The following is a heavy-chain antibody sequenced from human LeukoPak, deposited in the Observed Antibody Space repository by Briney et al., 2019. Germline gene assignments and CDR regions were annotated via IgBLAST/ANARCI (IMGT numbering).Heavy chain of an antibody. V-gene: IGHV4-30-2*01. D-gene: IGHD3-22*01. Sequence: PSQTLSLTCAVSGGSISSGGYSWSWIRQPPGKGLEWIGYIYHSGSTYYNPSLKSRVTISVDRSKNQFSLKLSSVTAADTAVYYCARINYYDSSGSDAFDIWGQGTMVTVSS. CDR1: GGSISSGGYS. J-gene: IGHJ3*02. CDR2: IYHSGST. CDR3: ARINYYDSSGSDAFDI.